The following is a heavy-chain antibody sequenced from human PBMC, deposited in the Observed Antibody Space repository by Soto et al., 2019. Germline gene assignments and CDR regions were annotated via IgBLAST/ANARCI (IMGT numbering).Heavy chain of an antibody. CDR2: MNPNSGNT. Sequence: ASVKVSCKASGYTFTIYDINWVRQATGQGLEWMGWMNPNSGNTGYAQKFQGRVTMTRNTSISTAYMELSSLRSEDTAVYYCARGREYRSSSYGRGFAPWGQGTLVTVSS. CDR1: GYTFTIYD. D-gene: IGHD6-6*01. V-gene: IGHV1-8*01. CDR3: ARGREYRSSSYGRGFAP. J-gene: IGHJ5*02.